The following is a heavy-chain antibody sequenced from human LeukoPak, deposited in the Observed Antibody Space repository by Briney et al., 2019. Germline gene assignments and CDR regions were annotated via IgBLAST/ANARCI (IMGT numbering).Heavy chain of an antibody. V-gene: IGHV4-39*01. CDR1: GGSISSSSYY. CDR3: ARGAPFGYDSSGYYSYGYYYYMDV. D-gene: IGHD3-22*01. Sequence: SETLSLTCTVSGGSISSSSYYWGWIRQPPGKGLEWIGSTYYSGSTYYNPSLKSRVTISVDTSKNQFSLKLSSVTAADTAVYYCARGAPFGYDSSGYYSYGYYYYMDVWGKGTTVTISS. CDR2: TYYSGST. J-gene: IGHJ6*03.